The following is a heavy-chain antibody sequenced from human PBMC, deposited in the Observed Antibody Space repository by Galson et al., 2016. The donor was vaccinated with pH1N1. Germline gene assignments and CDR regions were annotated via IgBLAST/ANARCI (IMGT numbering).Heavy chain of an antibody. CDR2: IYYSGST. D-gene: IGHD2-21*01. V-gene: IGHV4-61*01. J-gene: IGHJ2*01. CDR1: GGSVSSGSYY. CDR3: AREMGVLDESITYFDL. Sequence: ETLSLTCTVSGGSVSSGSYYWSWIRQPPGKGLEWIGYIYYSGSTNYNPSLKSRVTISVDTSKNQFSLKLSSVTAADTAVYYCAREMGVLDESITYFDLWGRGTLATVSS.